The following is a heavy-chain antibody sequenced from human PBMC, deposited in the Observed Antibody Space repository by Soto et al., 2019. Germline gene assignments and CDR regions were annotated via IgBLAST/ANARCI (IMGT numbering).Heavy chain of an antibody. Sequence: SETLSLTCAVYGGSFSGYYWSWIRQPPGKGLEWIGEINHSGSTNYNPSLKSRVTISVDTSKNQFSLKLSSVTAADTAVYYCARVRFLEWFEGSWYYYGMDVWGQGTTVTVSS. J-gene: IGHJ6*02. CDR2: INHSGST. V-gene: IGHV4-34*01. CDR1: GGSFSGYY. CDR3: ARVRFLEWFEGSWYYYGMDV. D-gene: IGHD3-3*01.